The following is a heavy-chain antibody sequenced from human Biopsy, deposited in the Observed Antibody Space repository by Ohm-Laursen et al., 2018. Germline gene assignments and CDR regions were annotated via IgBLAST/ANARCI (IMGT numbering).Heavy chain of an antibody. CDR2: VSYSVNT. CDR3: AAYYYDSSGYFYAFHY. J-gene: IGHJ4*02. V-gene: IGHV4-59*08. CDR1: GFSISSYF. Sequence: SQTLSLTCIVSGFSISSYFWSWIRQPLGQGLEWIGYVSYSVNTKTNPSLKSRFIISADTTKNQFSLKLSYVTAADTAMYYCAAYYYDSSGYFYAFHYWGQGTLVTVSS. D-gene: IGHD3-22*01.